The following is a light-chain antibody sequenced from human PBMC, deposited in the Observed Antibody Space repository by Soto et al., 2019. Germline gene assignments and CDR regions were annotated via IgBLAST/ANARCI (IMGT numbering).Light chain of an antibody. CDR3: AAWDDSLNNPL. CDR2: NNN. CDR1: SSNIGSNI. J-gene: IGLJ2*01. V-gene: IGLV1-44*01. Sequence: QSVLTQPPSASGTPGQRVTISCSGSSSNIGSNIVSWYQHLPGTAPKLLMYNNNQRPSGVPDRFSGSKSGTSASLAISGLQSDDEADYYCAAWDDSLNNPLFGGGTKVTVL.